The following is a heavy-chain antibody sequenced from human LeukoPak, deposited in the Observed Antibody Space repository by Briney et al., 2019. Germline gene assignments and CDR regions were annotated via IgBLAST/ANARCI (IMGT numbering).Heavy chain of an antibody. D-gene: IGHD3-9*01. J-gene: IGHJ6*02. CDR3: ARKNILTGYYTYYYYGMDV. CDR2: IYSGGST. Sequence: GGSLKLSCAASGFTFSSNYMSWVRQAPGKGLEWVSVIYSGGSTYYADSVKGRFTISRDNSKNTLYLQMNSLRAEDTAVYYCARKNILTGYYTYYYYGMDVWGQGTTVTVSS. CDR1: GFTFSSNY. V-gene: IGHV3-53*01.